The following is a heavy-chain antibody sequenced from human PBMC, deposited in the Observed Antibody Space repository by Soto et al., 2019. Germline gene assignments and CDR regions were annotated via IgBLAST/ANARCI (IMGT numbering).Heavy chain of an antibody. CDR3: ARHGTYNNRLYSFDI. CDR1: GGSLNSYF. V-gene: IGHV4-59*08. CDR2: IHYSGST. J-gene: IGHJ3*02. Sequence: QVQLQESGPGLVKPSETLSLTCTVSGGSLNSYFWSWIRRPPGEGLEWIGYIHYSGSTNYKASLKSRVSISIDTSKNQFSLKLSSVTAADTAVYYCARHGTYNNRLYSFDIWGQGTMVTVSS. D-gene: IGHD4-4*01.